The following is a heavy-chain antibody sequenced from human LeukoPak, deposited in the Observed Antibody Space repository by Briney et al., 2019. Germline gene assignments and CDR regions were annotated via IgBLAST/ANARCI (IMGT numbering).Heavy chain of an antibody. CDR3: ARELVSLGTGYFDL. D-gene: IGHD7-27*01. V-gene: IGHV3-23*01. Sequence: GGSLRLSREASGFTFGTYVMTWVRQAPGKGLEWVSGITGSSTWTYYADSVRGRFTISRDNSKNTLHLQMNNLTADDTAIYYCARELVSLGTGYFDLWGRGTLVTVSS. J-gene: IGHJ2*01. CDR2: ITGSSTWT. CDR1: GFTFGTYV.